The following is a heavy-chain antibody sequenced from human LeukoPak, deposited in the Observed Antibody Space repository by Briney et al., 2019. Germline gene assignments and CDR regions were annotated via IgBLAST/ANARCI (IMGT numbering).Heavy chain of an antibody. V-gene: IGHV2-26*02. CDR2: IFSNDEK. J-gene: IGHJ6*03. CDR1: GFSLSTRGEG. D-gene: IGHD2-2*01. CDR3: ARIRGVVVPAAFDYYYYMDV. Sequence: SGPTLLQPPQTLTLTFTLSGFSLSTRGEGVGWIRQPPGKALEWLALIFSNDEKSYSTSLKSRLTISKDTSKSQVVLTMTNMDPVDTATYYCARIRGVVVPAAFDYYYYMDVWGKGTTVTVSS.